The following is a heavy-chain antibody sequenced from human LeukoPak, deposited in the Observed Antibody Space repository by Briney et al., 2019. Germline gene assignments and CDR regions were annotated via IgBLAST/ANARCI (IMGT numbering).Heavy chain of an antibody. CDR2: INWRGDRT. CDR3: GKGFASVPFRNHFDP. V-gene: IGHV3-20*04. J-gene: IGHJ5*02. D-gene: IGHD3-10*01. CDR1: GCTFDDCG. Sequence: GGSLRLACAASGCTFDDCGMSWVRNVQGKGLEWVSDINWRGDRTHYADSVKGRFTISRDNAKNSLYLQMDSLRPEDTALYYCGKGFASVPFRNHFDPWGEGTLITVSS.